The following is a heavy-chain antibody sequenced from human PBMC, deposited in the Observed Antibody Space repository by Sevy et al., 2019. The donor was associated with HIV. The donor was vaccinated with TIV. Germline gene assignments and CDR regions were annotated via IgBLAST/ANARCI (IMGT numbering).Heavy chain of an antibody. Sequence: GGSLRLSCAASGFTFRSYWMHWVRQAPGKGLVWVSRINRDGSATSHVDSVTCRFTISRDNGKNMLYLQMSSLRAEDTVVYFCVKDSYHDSSDWGQGTLVTVSS. V-gene: IGHV3-74*01. J-gene: IGHJ4*02. CDR1: GFTFRSYW. CDR3: VKDSYHDSSD. CDR2: INRDGSAT. D-gene: IGHD3-22*01.